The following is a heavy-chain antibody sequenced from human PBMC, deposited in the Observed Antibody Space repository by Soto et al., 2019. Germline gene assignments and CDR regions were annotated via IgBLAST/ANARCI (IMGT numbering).Heavy chain of an antibody. V-gene: IGHV3-53*04. D-gene: IGHD3-10*01. Sequence: EVQVVESGGGLVQPGGSLRLSCVASGIPVSSNYMTWVRQAPGKGLEWVSVLHSGGDTYYANSVKGRFTISRHDSTNTLFLQMKSLTAEDTAVYYCARDGPYYYASRMDVWGQGTTVTVSS. CDR2: LHSGGDT. CDR3: ARDGPYYYASRMDV. J-gene: IGHJ6*02. CDR1: GIPVSSNY.